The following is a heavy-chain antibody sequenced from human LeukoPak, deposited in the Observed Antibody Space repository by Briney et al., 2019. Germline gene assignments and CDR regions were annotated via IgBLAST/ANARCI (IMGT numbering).Heavy chain of an antibody. CDR2: ISWNSGSI. Sequence: GGSLRLSCAASGFTFDDYAMHWVRQAPGKGLEWVSGISWNSGSIGYADSVKGRFTISRDNAKNSLYLQMNSLRAEDTALYYCAKGSGYSYGSLDYWGQGTLVTVSS. D-gene: IGHD5-18*01. J-gene: IGHJ4*02. CDR3: AKGSGYSYGSLDY. V-gene: IGHV3-9*01. CDR1: GFTFDDYA.